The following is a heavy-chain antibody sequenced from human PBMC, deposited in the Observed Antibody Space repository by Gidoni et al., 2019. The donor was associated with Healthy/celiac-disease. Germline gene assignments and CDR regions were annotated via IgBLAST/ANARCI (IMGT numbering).Heavy chain of an antibody. CDR2: ISYDGSNK. D-gene: IGHD2-2*01. CDR1: GFTFRSYG. CDR3: AKEVVPAARGSINQDYGMDV. V-gene: IGHV3-30*18. J-gene: IGHJ6*02. Sequence: QVQLVESGGGVVQHGRSLRLSCAASGFTFRSYGMPWVRQAPGKGLEWVAVISYDGSNKYYADSVKGRFTISRDNSKNTLYLQMNSLRAEDTAVYYCAKEVVPAARGSINQDYGMDVWGQGTTVTVSS.